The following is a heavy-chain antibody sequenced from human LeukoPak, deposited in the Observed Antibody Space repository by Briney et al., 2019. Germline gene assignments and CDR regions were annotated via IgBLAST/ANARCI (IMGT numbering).Heavy chain of an antibody. V-gene: IGHV3-30*02. J-gene: IGHJ4*02. CDR3: AKDFRPGDRSDYFDY. Sequence: PGGSLRLSCAASGFTFSSYGMHWVRQAPGKGLEWVAFIRYDGSNKYYADSVKGRFTISRDNSKNTLYLQMNSLRAEDTAVYYCAKDFRPGDRSDYFDYWGQGTLVTVSS. CDR1: GFTFSSYG. CDR2: IRYDGSNK. D-gene: IGHD3-10*01.